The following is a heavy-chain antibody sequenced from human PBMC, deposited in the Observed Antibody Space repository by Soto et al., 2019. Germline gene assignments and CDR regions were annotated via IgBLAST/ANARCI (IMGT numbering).Heavy chain of an antibody. CDR3: ARDWQVGATYRLDY. V-gene: IGHV3-33*01. Sequence: GGSLRLSCXASGFTFSSYGMHWVRQAQGKGLEWVAVIWYDGSNKYYADSVKGRFAISRDNSKNTLYLQMNSLRAEDTAVYYCARDWQVGATYRLDYWGQGTLVTVSS. J-gene: IGHJ4*02. D-gene: IGHD1-26*01. CDR1: GFTFSSYG. CDR2: IWYDGSNK.